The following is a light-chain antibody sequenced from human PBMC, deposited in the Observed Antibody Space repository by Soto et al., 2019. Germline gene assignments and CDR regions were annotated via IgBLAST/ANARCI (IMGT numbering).Light chain of an antibody. CDR2: AAS. CDR1: QGIRDD. CDR3: LQYRSFPRT. Sequence: DIQLTQSPSSLSASVGDRVTITCRASQGIRDDLGWYQQKAGEAPKRLIYAASSLHSGIPSRFSGSGSGTEFTLTISSLQPEDFATYYCLQYRSFPRTFGQGIKVDIK. V-gene: IGKV1-17*01. J-gene: IGKJ1*01.